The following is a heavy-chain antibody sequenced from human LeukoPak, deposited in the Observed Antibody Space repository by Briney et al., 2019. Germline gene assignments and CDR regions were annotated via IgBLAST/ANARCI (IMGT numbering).Heavy chain of an antibody. Sequence: SETLSLTCTVSGGSISSYYWSWIRQPAGKGLEWIGRIYTSGSNNYNPSLKSRVTMSVDTSKNQFSLKLSSVTAADTAVYYCAGGYSYGLWYDYWGQGTLVTVSS. CDR1: GGSISSYY. CDR2: IYTSGSN. J-gene: IGHJ4*02. D-gene: IGHD5-18*01. V-gene: IGHV4-4*07. CDR3: AGGYSYGLWYDY.